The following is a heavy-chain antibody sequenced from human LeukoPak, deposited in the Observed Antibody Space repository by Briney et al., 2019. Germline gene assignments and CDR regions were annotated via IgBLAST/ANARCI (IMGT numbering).Heavy chain of an antibody. V-gene: IGHV4-59*08. CDR3: ARIPVAVLTHYYYYGMHV. D-gene: IGHD4-23*01. CDR1: GDSISSLY. J-gene: IGHJ6*02. CDR2: IYYTGST. Sequence: SETLSLTCSVSGDSISSLYWSWIRRPPGKGLEWIGYIYYTGSTNYNPSLKSRVTMFVDMSKNQFSLKLSTVTAADTAVYYCARIPVAVLTHYYYYGMHVWGQGTTVTVSS.